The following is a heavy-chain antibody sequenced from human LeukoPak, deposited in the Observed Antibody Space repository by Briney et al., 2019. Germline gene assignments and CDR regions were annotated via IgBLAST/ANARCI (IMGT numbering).Heavy chain of an antibody. V-gene: IGHV3-23*05. Sequence: AGGSLRLSCTASGFILRDYVMSWVRQAPGKGPEWVAAIWRTGDWTHYVDSVKGRFTISRDNSKNTLYLQMNRLRVADTAIYYCAKDRHDYGDYAFDSWGQGTLVTVSS. CDR3: AKDRHDYGDYAFDS. CDR2: IWRTGDWT. J-gene: IGHJ4*02. CDR1: GFILRDYV. D-gene: IGHD4-17*01.